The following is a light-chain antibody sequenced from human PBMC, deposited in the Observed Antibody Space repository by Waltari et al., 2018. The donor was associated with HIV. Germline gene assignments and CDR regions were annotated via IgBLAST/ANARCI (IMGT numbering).Light chain of an antibody. CDR2: DAF. V-gene: IGKV1-39*01. J-gene: IGKJ3*01. CDR3: QQSFSSPLT. Sequence: DIQMTQSPSSLSASVGDSVTITCRASQTVTNKVNWYQQKPGKAPKVLIYDAFTLQSGVPSRFRGGGSWTDFTLTITSLQLDDFATYFCQQSFSSPLTFGPGTKVDI. CDR1: QTVTNK.